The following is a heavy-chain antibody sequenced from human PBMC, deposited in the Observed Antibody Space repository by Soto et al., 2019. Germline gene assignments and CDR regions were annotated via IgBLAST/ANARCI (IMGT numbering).Heavy chain of an antibody. CDR2: ISSTGTDM. V-gene: IGHV3-48*03. CDR3: ARETHFIDY. Sequence: VQLVESGGGLVQPGGSLRLSCEASGFTFSTYEMNWVRQAPGKGLEWVSYISSTGTDMFYADSVKGRFTISRDNAKNSLHLQLNSLRAEDSAVYYCARETHFIDYWGQGILVSVSA. CDR1: GFTFSTYE. J-gene: IGHJ4*02.